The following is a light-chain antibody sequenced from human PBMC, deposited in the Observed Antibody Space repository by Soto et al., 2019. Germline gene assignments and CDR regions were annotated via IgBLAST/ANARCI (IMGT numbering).Light chain of an antibody. CDR2: AAS. V-gene: IGKV1-39*01. Sequence: DIQMTQSPSSLSASVGDRVTITCRASQSISSSLKWYQQKTGRAPKLLINAASSLQNGVPLRFSGSESGTDFTLTIGSLQPEDFGDYYCQQSYSTPPTFVHGTRLEIK. CDR3: QQSYSTPPT. J-gene: IGKJ5*01. CDR1: QSISSS.